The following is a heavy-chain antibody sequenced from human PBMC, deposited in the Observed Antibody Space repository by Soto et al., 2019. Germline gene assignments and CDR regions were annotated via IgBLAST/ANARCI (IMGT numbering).Heavy chain of an antibody. CDR2: ISGSGGST. V-gene: IGHV3-23*01. CDR1: GFTFSTYT. Sequence: GGSLRLSCAASGFTFSTYTISWVRQAPGKGLEWVSAISGSGGSTYYADSVKGRFTISRDNSKNTLYLQMNSLRAEDTAVYYCAKDNGYSSGWKDYWGQGTLVTVSS. J-gene: IGHJ4*02. CDR3: AKDNGYSSGWKDY. D-gene: IGHD6-19*01.